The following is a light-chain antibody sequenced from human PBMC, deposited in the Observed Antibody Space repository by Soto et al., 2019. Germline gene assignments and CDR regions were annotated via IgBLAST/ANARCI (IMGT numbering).Light chain of an antibody. CDR1: HVVSNY. CDR3: QHYYSYPYT. V-gene: IGKV1-8*01. CDR2: AAS. Sequence: AIRMTQSPSSLSASIGDRVTITCRASHVVSNYLAWYQQKPGKAPKALIYAASFLQSGVPSRFSGSGSGTDFSITISFIQSEDFATYSCQHYYSYPYTFGQGTTLQMK. J-gene: IGKJ2*01.